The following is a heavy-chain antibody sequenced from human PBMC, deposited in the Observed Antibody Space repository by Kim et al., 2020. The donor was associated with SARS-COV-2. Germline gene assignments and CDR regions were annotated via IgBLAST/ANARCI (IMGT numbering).Heavy chain of an antibody. V-gene: IGHV1-69*04. CDR1: GGTFSSYA. J-gene: IGHJ4*02. CDR3: AKQDDYSDFDY. CDR2: IIPIFGIA. Sequence: SVKVSCKASGGTFSSYAISWVRKAPGQGLEWMGRIIPIFGIANYAQKFQGRVTITADKSTSTAYMELSSLRSEDTAVYYCAKQDDYSDFDYWGQGTLVTVSS. D-gene: IGHD4-4*01.